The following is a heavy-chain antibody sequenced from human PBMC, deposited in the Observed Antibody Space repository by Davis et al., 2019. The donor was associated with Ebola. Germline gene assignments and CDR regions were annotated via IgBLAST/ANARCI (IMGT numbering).Heavy chain of an antibody. J-gene: IGHJ6*04. D-gene: IGHD3-9*01. CDR3: ARVGAYYDILTGSLPGSVDV. CDR1: GGSISSGGYY. CDR2: IYYSGST. Sequence: PSETLSLTCTVSGGSISSGGYYWSWIRQHPGKGLEWIGYIYYSGSTYYNPSLKSRVTISVDTSKNQFSLKLSSVTAADTAVYYCARVGAYYDILTGSLPGSVDVWGKGTTVTVSS. V-gene: IGHV4-31*03.